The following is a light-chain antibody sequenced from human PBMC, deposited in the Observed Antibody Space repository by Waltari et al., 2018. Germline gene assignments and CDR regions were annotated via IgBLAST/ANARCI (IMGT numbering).Light chain of an antibody. CDR1: QGLSTW. Sequence: DVHMTQSPSSVSASVGDRVTISCRASQGLSTWLAWYQQKPGRAPKLLIHTSSILQSGVPSGFSGSGSVTDFTLTISSLQPEDVATYYCQQANSFPWTFGQGTRVDIK. CDR2: TSS. V-gene: IGKV1-12*01. J-gene: IGKJ1*01. CDR3: QQANSFPWT.